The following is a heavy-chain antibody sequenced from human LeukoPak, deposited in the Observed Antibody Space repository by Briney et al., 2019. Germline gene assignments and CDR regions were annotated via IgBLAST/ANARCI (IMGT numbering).Heavy chain of an antibody. Sequence: SETLSLTCTVSGGSISSAGYFWTWIRQHPGKGLEWIGYIYYSGSTYYNPSLETRVTISVDTSKNQFSLKLTSVTAADTAVYYCARDGNYRFYGMDVWGQGTTVTVSS. CDR3: ARDGNYRFYGMDV. J-gene: IGHJ6*02. CDR1: GGSISSAGYF. D-gene: IGHD4-11*01. V-gene: IGHV4-31*03. CDR2: IYYSGST.